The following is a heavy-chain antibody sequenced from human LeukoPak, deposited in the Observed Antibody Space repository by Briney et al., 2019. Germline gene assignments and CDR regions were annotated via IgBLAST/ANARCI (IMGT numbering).Heavy chain of an antibody. Sequence: ASVKVSCKASGYTFSDYYIHWVRQAPAQGREGMGWINPNNGGTNYEQKLQGRVTMTRDTAITTAYMELSRLRSDDTAVYYCARAHRTSGTLDFDYWGQGTQVTVSS. D-gene: IGHD3-10*01. CDR2: INPNNGGT. CDR3: ARAHRTSGTLDFDY. CDR1: GYTFSDYY. J-gene: IGHJ4*02. V-gene: IGHV1-2*02.